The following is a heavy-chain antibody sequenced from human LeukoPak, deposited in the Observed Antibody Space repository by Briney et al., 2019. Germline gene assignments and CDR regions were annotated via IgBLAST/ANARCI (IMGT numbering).Heavy chain of an antibody. J-gene: IGHJ5*02. CDR1: GGTFSSYA. D-gene: IGHD3-3*02. V-gene: IGHV1-69*05. CDR3: ARRRLASGLDP. Sequence: PLASVKVSCKASGGTFSSYAISWVRQAPGQGLEWMGGIIPMFGTANYAQKFRGRVTITTGESTSTAYMELSSLRSEDTAVYYCARRRLASGLDPWGQGTQVTVSS. CDR2: IIPMFGTA.